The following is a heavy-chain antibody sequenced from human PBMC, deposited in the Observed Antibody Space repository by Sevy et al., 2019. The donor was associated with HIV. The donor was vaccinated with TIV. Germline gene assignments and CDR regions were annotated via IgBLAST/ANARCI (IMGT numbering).Heavy chain of an antibody. Sequence: GGSLRLSCAASGFTFSSYSMNWVRQAPGKGLEWVSYISSSSSSISYIDSVKGRFTVSRDNAKNSLFLQMNSLRAEDTAVYYCAMNYYDSSGSSFFFDYWGQGTLVTVSS. J-gene: IGHJ4*02. CDR1: GFTFSSYS. D-gene: IGHD3-22*01. V-gene: IGHV3-48*01. CDR2: ISSSSSSI. CDR3: AMNYYDSSGSSFFFDY.